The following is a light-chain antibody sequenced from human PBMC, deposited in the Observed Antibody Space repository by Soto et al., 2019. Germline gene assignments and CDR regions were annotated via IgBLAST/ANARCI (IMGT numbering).Light chain of an antibody. J-gene: IGLJ3*02. Sequence: QSVLTQPPSASGTPGQRVTISCFGSSSNIGRNTVNWFQQLPGTAPKLLIYSNNQRPSGVPDRFSGSKSGTSASLAISGLLSGDEADYYCAVWDDSLNGWVFGGGTKLTVL. V-gene: IGLV1-44*01. CDR1: SSNIGRNT. CDR2: SNN. CDR3: AVWDDSLNGWV.